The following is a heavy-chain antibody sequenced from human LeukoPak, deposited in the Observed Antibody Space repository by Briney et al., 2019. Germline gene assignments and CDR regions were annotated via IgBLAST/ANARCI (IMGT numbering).Heavy chain of an antibody. J-gene: IGHJ6*02. Sequence: PGGSLRLSCAASGFTFSSYSMNWVRQAPGKGLEWVSYISSSSSIIYYADSVKGRFTISRDNAKNTLYLQMNSLRIEDTAVYYCARVFRFGELSIFYYYGMDVWGQGTTVTVSS. V-gene: IGHV3-48*01. CDR1: GFTFSSYS. CDR3: ARVFRFGELSIFYYYGMDV. D-gene: IGHD3-10*01. CDR2: ISSSSSII.